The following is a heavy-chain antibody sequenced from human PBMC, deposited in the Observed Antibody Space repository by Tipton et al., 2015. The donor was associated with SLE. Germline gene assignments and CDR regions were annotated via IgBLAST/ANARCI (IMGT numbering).Heavy chain of an antibody. CDR3: ANLYRGATISLDAFDI. Sequence: SLRLSCAASGFTFSSYGMHWVRQAPGKGLEWVAFIRYDGSNKYYADSVKGRFTISRDNSKNTLYLQMNSLRAEDTAVYYCANLYRGATISLDAFDIWGQGTMVTVSS. CDR2: IRYDGSNK. J-gene: IGHJ3*02. D-gene: IGHD5-12*01. CDR1: GFTFSSYG. V-gene: IGHV3-30*02.